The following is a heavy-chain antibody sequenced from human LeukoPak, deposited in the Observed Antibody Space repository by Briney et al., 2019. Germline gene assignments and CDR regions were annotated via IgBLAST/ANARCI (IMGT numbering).Heavy chain of an antibody. V-gene: IGHV4-34*01. J-gene: IGHJ5*02. CDR1: GGSFSGYY. CDR2: INDSGST. Sequence: SETLSLTCAVYGGSFSGYYWSWIRQPPGKGLEWIGEINDSGSTNYNPSLKSRVTISVDTSKNQFSLKLSSVTAADTAVYYCARERVDYDILTGWFDPWGQGTLVTVSS. CDR3: ARERVDYDILTGWFDP. D-gene: IGHD3-9*01.